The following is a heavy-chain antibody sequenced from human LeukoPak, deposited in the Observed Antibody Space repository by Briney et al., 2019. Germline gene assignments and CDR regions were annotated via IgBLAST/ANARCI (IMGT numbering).Heavy chain of an antibody. Sequence: SDTLSLTCAVSGGSISSGGYSWSWIRQPPGKGLEWIGYIYHSGSTYYNPSLKSRVTISVDRSKNQFSLKLSSVTAADTAVYYCARSLWFGESPPVYYFDYWGQGTLVTVSS. CDR3: ARSLWFGESPPVYYFDY. CDR2: IYHSGST. D-gene: IGHD3-10*01. V-gene: IGHV4-30-2*01. CDR1: GGSISSGGYS. J-gene: IGHJ4*02.